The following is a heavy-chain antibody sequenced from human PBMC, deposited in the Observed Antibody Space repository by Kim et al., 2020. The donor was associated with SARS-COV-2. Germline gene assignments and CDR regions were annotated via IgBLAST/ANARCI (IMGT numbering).Heavy chain of an antibody. CDR1: GGSISSSSYY. J-gene: IGHJ4*02. Sequence: SETLSLTCTVSGGSISSSSYYWGWIRQPPGKGLEWIGSIYYSGSTYYNPSLKSRVTISVDTSKNQFSLKLSSVTAADTAVYYCARCGLDSSGYFGYFDYWGQGTLVTVSS. CDR3: ARCGLDSSGYFGYFDY. CDR2: IYYSGST. D-gene: IGHD3-22*01. V-gene: IGHV4-39*01.